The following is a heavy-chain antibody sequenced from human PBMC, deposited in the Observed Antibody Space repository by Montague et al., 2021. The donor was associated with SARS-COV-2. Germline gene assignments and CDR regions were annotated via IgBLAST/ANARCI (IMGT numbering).Heavy chain of an antibody. Sequence: SETLSLTCAVYGGSFSGCYWSWIRQPPGKGLEWIGEINHSGSTNYNPSLKSRVTISVDTSKNQFSLKLSSVTAADTAVYYCARGPVDDNCSGGSCYSRYYYGMDVWGQGTTVTVSS. D-gene: IGHD2-15*01. CDR1: GGSFSGCY. V-gene: IGHV4-34*01. CDR2: INHSGST. CDR3: ARGPVDDNCSGGSCYSRYYYGMDV. J-gene: IGHJ6*02.